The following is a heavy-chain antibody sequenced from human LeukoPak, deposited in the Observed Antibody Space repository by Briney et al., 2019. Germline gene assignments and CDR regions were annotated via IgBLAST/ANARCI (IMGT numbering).Heavy chain of an antibody. CDR1: GFIFSNYA. J-gene: IGHJ4*02. Sequence: LPGGSLRLSCAASGFIFSNYAMSWVRQAPGKGLEWVSGINNSGDRRFYADSVKGRSTISRDNSKNTLYLQMNSLRAEDTAVCYCARGWYNFDYWGQGIRVTVSS. V-gene: IGHV3-23*01. D-gene: IGHD6-19*01. CDR3: ARGWYNFDY. CDR2: INNSGDRR.